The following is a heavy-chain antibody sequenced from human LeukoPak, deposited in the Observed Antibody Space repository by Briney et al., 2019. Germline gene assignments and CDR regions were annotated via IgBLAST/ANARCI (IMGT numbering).Heavy chain of an antibody. V-gene: IGHV3-33*01. CDR1: GFTFSRYG. J-gene: IGHJ6*03. D-gene: IGHD3-10*02. CDR3: ARDVQYYMDV. CDR2: IWYDGSNK. Sequence: GRSLRLSCAASGFTFSRYGMHWVRQAPGKGLEGVAVIWYDGSNKYYADSVKGRFTISRDNSKNTLYLQMNSLRAEDTAVYYCARDVQYYMDVWGKGTTVTVSS.